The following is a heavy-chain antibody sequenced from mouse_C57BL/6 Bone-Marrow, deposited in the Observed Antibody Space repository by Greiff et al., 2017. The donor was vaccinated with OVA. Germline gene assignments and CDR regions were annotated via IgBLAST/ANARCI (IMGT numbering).Heavy chain of an antibody. J-gene: IGHJ4*01. Sequence: VQLQQSGPELVKPGASVKISCKASGYTFTDYYMNWVKQSHGKSLEWIGDINPNNGGTSYNQKFKGKATLTVDKSSSTAYMELRSLTSEDSAVYYCARHYYSNFYYYAMDYWGQGTSVTVSS. CDR3: ARHYYSNFYYYAMDY. CDR1: GYTFTDYY. V-gene: IGHV1-26*01. D-gene: IGHD2-5*01. CDR2: INPNNGGT.